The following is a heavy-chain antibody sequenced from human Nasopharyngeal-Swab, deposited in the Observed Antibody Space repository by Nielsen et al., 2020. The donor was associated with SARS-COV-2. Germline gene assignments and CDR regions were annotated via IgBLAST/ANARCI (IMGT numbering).Heavy chain of an antibody. V-gene: IGHV3-23*01. CDR3: ATWMTAHFGY. Sequence: GGSLRLSCTGSGYTFSNYAISWVRQAPGQGLEWVSTVDYDGVRTHYADSVEGRFIISRDNSKNTVYLQIKSLGVEDAAVYYCATWMTAHFGYWGQGTLVT. J-gene: IGHJ4*02. CDR2: VDYDGVRT. CDR1: GYTFSNYA. D-gene: IGHD5-18*01.